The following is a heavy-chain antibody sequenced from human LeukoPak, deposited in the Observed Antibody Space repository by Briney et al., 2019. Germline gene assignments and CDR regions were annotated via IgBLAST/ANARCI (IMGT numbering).Heavy chain of an antibody. CDR1: GFTFSSYA. CDR3: AKQVSCDTTTCYSGMPPDY. V-gene: IGHV3-23*01. J-gene: IGHJ4*02. Sequence: GGSLRLSCAASGFTFSSYAMSWVRQAPGKGLEWVSAISGSGGSTYYADSVKGRFTISRDNSKNTLYLQMNSLRAEDTAVYYCAKQVSCDTTTCYSGMPPDYWGQGTLVTVSS. CDR2: ISGSGGST. D-gene: IGHD2/OR15-2a*01.